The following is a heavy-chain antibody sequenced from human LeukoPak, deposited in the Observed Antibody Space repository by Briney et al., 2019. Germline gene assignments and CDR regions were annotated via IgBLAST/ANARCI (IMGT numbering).Heavy chain of an antibody. V-gene: IGHV4-4*07. CDR1: DGSISSYY. CDR2: IYPSGST. CDR3: ARTSSNSWSYGMDV. D-gene: IGHD6-13*01. Sequence: SETLSLTCTVSDGSISSYYWSWIRQPAGKGLEWIGRIYPSGSTNYNPSLKSRVTMSVDTSKNQFSLKLSSVTAADTAVYYCARTSSNSWSYGMDVWGQGTTITVSS. J-gene: IGHJ6*02.